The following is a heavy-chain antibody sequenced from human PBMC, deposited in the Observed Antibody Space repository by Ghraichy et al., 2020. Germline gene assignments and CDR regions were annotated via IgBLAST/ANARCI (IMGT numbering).Heavy chain of an antibody. CDR1: GYSFTSYW. V-gene: IGHV5-51*01. CDR2: IYPGDSDT. CDR3: ASLYSSSPRRDDAFDI. J-gene: IGHJ3*02. D-gene: IGHD6-13*01. Sequence: GESLNISCKGSGYSFTSYWIGWVRQMPGKGLEWMGIIYPGDSDTRYSPSFQGQVTISADKSISTAYLQWSSLKASDTAMYYCASLYSSSPRRDDAFDIWGQGTMVTVSS.